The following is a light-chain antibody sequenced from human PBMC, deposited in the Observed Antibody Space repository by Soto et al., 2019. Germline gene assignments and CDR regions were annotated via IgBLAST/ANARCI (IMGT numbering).Light chain of an antibody. CDR2: AAS. Sequence: AIQMTQSPSSLSASVGDRVTITCRASQGIRNDLGWYQQKPGKAPKLLLYAASNLESGVPSRFSGSGFGTDFALTISGLQSEDFATYFCLQDYNYPLVTFGGGTKVEIK. CDR3: LQDYNYPLVT. V-gene: IGKV1-6*01. CDR1: QGIRND. J-gene: IGKJ4*01.